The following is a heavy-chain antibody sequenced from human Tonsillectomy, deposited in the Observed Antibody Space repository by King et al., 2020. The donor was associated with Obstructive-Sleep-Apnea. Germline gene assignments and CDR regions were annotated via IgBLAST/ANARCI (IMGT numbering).Heavy chain of an antibody. CDR3: ARDVAYSAYG. V-gene: IGHV3-74*01. J-gene: IGHJ4*02. Sequence: VQLVESGGGLVQPGGSLRLSCAASGFTFSRAWIHWVRQAPGKGLVWVSHINSGGSRTTYAASVKGRFTISRDNAKNTVYLQMNSLRAEDTAVYYCARDVAYSAYGWGQGTLVAVSS. D-gene: IGHD5-12*01. CDR2: INSGGSRT. CDR1: GFTFSRAW.